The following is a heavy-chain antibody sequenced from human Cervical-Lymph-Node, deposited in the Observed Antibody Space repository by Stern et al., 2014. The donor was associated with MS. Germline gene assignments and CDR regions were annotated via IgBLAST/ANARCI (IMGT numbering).Heavy chain of an antibody. J-gene: IGHJ4*02. CDR1: GGSISSSNW. CDR2: VYHSGST. CDR3: ARATSKGYFDY. V-gene: IGHV4-4*02. Sequence: VQLVQSGPGLVKPSGTLSLTCAVSGGSISSSNWWSWVRQPPGKGLEWIGGVYHSGSTNYNPSLKSRVPISVDKSKNQFSLRLSSVTAAGTAVYYCARATSKGYFDYWGQGTLVTVSS.